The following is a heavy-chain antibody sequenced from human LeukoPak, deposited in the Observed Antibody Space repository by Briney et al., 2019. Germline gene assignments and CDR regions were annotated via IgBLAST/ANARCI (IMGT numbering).Heavy chain of an antibody. CDR3: ARVRATITTYYYYYMDV. V-gene: IGHV3-21*01. CDR1: GFTFSSYS. CDR2: ISSSSSYI. Sequence: GGSLRLSCAASGFTFSSYSMNWVRQAPGKGLEWVSSISSSSSYIYYADSVKGRFTISRDNAKNSLYLQMNSLSAEDTAVYYCARVRATITTYYYYYMDVWGKGTTVTISS. D-gene: IGHD5-12*01. J-gene: IGHJ6*03.